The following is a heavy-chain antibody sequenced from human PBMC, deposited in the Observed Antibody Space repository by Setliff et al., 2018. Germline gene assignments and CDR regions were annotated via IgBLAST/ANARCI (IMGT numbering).Heavy chain of an antibody. CDR1: GDTFSSYA. Sequence: SVKVSCKASGDTFSSYAINWVRQAPGQGLEWMGGIIPIFGTANYAQKFQGRLTITTVGSTSTAYMELSSLRSEDTAVYYCARGPPDFVVVPAAAKFDYWGPGTLVTVSS. J-gene: IGHJ4*02. D-gene: IGHD2-2*01. CDR2: IIPIFGTA. CDR3: ARGPPDFVVVPAAAKFDY. V-gene: IGHV1-69*05.